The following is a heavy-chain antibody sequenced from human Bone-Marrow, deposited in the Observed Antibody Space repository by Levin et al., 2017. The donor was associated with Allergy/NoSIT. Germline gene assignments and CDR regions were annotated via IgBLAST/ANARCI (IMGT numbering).Heavy chain of an antibody. CDR3: ARTMGDMVRGVTAFDP. CDR1: GGSISSYY. CDR2: IYYSGST. V-gene: IGHV4-59*08. D-gene: IGHD3-10*01. J-gene: IGHJ5*02. Sequence: SETLSLTCTVSGGSISSYYWSWIRQPPGKGLEWIGYIYYSGSTNYNPSLKSRVTISVDTSKNQFSLKLSSVTAADTAVYYCARTMGDMVRGVTAFDPWGQGTLVTVSS.